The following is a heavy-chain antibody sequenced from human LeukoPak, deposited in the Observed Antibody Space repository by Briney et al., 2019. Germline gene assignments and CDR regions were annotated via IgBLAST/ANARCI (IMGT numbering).Heavy chain of an antibody. CDR2: IYHSGST. J-gene: IGHJ4*02. V-gene: IGHV4-4*02. Sequence: SETLSLTCAVSGGSISSSNWWSWVRQPPGKGLEWIGEIYHSGSTNYNPSLKSRVTISVNKSKNQFSLKLSSVTAADTAVYYCARTARIAAAGLYFDYWGQGTLVTVSS. CDR1: GGSISSSNW. D-gene: IGHD6-13*01. CDR3: ARTARIAAAGLYFDY.